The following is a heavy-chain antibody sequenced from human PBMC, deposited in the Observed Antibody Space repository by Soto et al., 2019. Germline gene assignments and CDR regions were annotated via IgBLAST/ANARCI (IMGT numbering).Heavy chain of an antibody. CDR2: IYYSGST. Sequence: PSETLSLTCPFSGGSISSGGYYWSWIRQHPGKGLEWIGYIYYSGSTYYNPSLKSRVTISVDTSKNQFSLKLSSVTAADTAVYYCARVESSSPYYYYMDVWGKGTTVTVSS. V-gene: IGHV4-31*03. CDR1: GGSISSGGYY. J-gene: IGHJ6*03. D-gene: IGHD6-6*01. CDR3: ARVESSSPYYYYMDV.